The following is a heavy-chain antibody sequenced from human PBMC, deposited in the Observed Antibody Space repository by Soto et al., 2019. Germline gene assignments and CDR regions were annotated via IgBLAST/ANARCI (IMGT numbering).Heavy chain of an antibody. CDR1: GGSISGGGYY. CDR3: ARDAAPLPAAGTFDY. J-gene: IGHJ4*02. V-gene: IGHV4-31*03. D-gene: IGHD6-13*01. CDR2: IYYSGST. Sequence: QVQLQESGPGLVKPSQTLSLTCTVSGGSISGGGYYWSWIRQLPGKGLEWIGYIYYSGSTYYNPSLKSRVTISVDTSKNQFSLNLSSVTAADTAVYHCARDAAPLPAAGTFDYWGQGTLVTVSS.